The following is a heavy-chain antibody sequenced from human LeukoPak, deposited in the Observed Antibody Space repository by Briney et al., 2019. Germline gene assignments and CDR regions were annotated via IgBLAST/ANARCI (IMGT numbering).Heavy chain of an antibody. V-gene: IGHV3-30*01. CDR2: VSNDGRDK. CDR3: ARDRNSPAIYYFDY. Sequence: GGSLILSCAASGFTFNAYAMHWVRQAPGKGLEWMTVVSNDGRDKHYADSVKGRFTISRDNSENTLYLQMNTLRAEDTAVYYCARDRNSPAIYYFDYWGQGTLVTVSS. J-gene: IGHJ4*02. D-gene: IGHD2-2*02. CDR1: GFTFNAYA.